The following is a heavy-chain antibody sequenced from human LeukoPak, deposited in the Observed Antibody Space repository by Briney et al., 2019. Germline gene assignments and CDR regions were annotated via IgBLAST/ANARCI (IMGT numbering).Heavy chain of an antibody. Sequence: GGSLRLSCAASGFTFSNFWMHWVRQAPGKGLVWVALIYGDGSFTRYADSVKGRFTISRDNAKNTVYLQMNSLRVEDTAVYYCARGGSGYYYFDYWGQGTLVTVSS. CDR1: GFTFSNFW. CDR3: ARGGSGYYYFDY. J-gene: IGHJ4*02. CDR2: IYGDGSFT. D-gene: IGHD3-22*01. V-gene: IGHV3-74*01.